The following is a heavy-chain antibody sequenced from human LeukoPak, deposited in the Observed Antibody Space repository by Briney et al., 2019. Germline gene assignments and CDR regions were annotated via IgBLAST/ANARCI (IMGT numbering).Heavy chain of an antibody. CDR1: GGSISSGGFY. V-gene: IGHV4-31*03. Sequence: SETLSLTCTVSGGSISSGGFYWRWIRQHPGKGLEWIGYIYYSGSTYYNPSLKSRLTISVDTSKNQFSLKLSSVTAADAAVYYCARCGAVLTGDAFDIWGQGTMVTVPS. D-gene: IGHD2-21*01. CDR2: IYYSGST. J-gene: IGHJ3*02. CDR3: ARCGAVLTGDAFDI.